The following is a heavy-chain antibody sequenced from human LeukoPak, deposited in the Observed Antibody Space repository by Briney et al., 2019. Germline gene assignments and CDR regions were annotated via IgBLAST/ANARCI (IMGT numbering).Heavy chain of an antibody. J-gene: IGHJ6*02. Sequence: PSETLSLTCTVSGGSISSGSYYWSWIRQPAGKGLEWIGRIYTCGSTNYNPSLKSRVTISVDTSKNQFSLKLSSVTAADTAVYYCARRVMSLAVAGYYYYGMDVWGQGTTVTVSS. D-gene: IGHD6-19*01. CDR1: GGSISSGSYY. CDR3: ARRVMSLAVAGYYYYGMDV. CDR2: IYTCGST. V-gene: IGHV4-61*02.